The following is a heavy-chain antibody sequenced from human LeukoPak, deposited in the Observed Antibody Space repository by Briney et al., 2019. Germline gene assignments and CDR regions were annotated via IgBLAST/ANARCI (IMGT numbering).Heavy chain of an antibody. J-gene: IGHJ4*02. D-gene: IGHD6-13*01. Sequence: PGGSLRLSCAASGFTFSSYSMNWVRQAPGKGLEWVSYISSGSSTMYYADSVKGRFTTSRDNAKNSLYLQMNSLRDEDTAVYYCARGRVSSSWYFDYWGQGTLVTVSS. CDR1: GFTFSSYS. V-gene: IGHV3-48*02. CDR3: ARGRVSSSWYFDY. CDR2: ISSGSSTM.